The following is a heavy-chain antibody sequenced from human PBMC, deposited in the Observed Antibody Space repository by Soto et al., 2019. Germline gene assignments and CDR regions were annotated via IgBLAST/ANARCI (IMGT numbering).Heavy chain of an antibody. CDR2: ISGSGGST. J-gene: IGHJ6*02. D-gene: IGHD2-2*01. CDR3: AKRGFVVVPAANYYYYGMDV. Sequence: PGGSLRLSCAASGFTFSSYAMSWVRQAPGKGLEWVSAISGSGGSTYYADSVKGRFTISRDDSKNTLYLQMNSLRAEDTAVYYCAKRGFVVVPAANYYYYGMDVWGQGTTVTVS. V-gene: IGHV3-23*01. CDR1: GFTFSSYA.